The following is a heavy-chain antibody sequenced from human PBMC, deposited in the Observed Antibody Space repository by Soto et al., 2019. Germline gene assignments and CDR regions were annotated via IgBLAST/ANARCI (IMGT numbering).Heavy chain of an antibody. V-gene: IGHV4-4*02. J-gene: IGHJ4*02. D-gene: IGHD1-1*01. Sequence: QVQLQESGPGRVKPSGTLSLTCAVSGDSISSSNWWSWVRQPPGKGLEWIGEIYHSGNTNYNPSLKGRFTITVDKSRNQISLTLTSVTAADTAVYYCARLDGFGYWGQGTLVTVSS. CDR1: GDSISSSNW. CDR3: ARLDGFGY. CDR2: IYHSGNT.